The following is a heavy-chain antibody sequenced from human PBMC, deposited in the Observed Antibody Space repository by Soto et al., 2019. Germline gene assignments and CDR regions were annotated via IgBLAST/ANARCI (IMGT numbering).Heavy chain of an antibody. J-gene: IGHJ6*01. Sequence: EVQLVQSGAEVKKPGESLRISCKGSGYSFTNYWISWVGQMPGKGLEWMGRIDPGDSNTNYSPSFQGHVTISADKSISTAYLQWSSLRASDTAIYYCAKRKDASGSAYFFNGMDVWGQGTTVTVSS. CDR2: IDPGDSNT. CDR1: GYSFTNYW. D-gene: IGHD3-10*01. CDR3: AKRKDASGSAYFFNGMDV. V-gene: IGHV5-10-1*03.